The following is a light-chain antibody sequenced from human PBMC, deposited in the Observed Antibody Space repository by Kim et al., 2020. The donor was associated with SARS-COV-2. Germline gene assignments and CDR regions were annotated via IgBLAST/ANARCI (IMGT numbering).Light chain of an antibody. Sequence: DIQLTQSPSFLSASVGDRVTITCRASQGISSYLAWYQQKPGKAPKLLIYAASTLQSGVPSRFSGSGSGTEFTLTISSLQPEDFANYYGQQLNSYPRLTFGGGTKVDIK. J-gene: IGKJ4*01. CDR2: AAS. V-gene: IGKV1-9*01. CDR1: QGISSY. CDR3: QQLNSYPRLT.